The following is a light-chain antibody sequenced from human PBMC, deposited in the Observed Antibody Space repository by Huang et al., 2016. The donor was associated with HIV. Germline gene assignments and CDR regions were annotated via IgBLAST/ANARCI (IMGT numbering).Light chain of an antibody. Sequence: DIQMTQSPSTLSASVGDRVTITCRASPSISSWLAWYQQKPGKAPKLLSVKASSLESGVPARFSGSESRTEVNLTISSLQPDDFASDYCQQYNSYPWTFGQGTEVEIK. CDR2: KAS. CDR3: QQYNSYPWT. V-gene: IGKV1-5*03. CDR1: PSISSW. J-gene: IGKJ1*01.